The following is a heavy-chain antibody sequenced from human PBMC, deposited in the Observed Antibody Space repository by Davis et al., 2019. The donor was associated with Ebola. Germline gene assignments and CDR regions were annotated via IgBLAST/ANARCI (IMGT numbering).Heavy chain of an antibody. J-gene: IGHJ4*02. CDR1: GFTFSSYA. V-gene: IGHV3-30-3*01. D-gene: IGHD3-16*01. Sequence: GESLKISCAASGFTFSSYAMHWVRPAPGKGLEWVAVISYDGSNKYYADSVKGRFTISRDNSKNTLYLQMNSLRAEDTAVYYCARDDMGVGYWGQGTLVTVSS. CDR2: ISYDGSNK. CDR3: ARDDMGVGY.